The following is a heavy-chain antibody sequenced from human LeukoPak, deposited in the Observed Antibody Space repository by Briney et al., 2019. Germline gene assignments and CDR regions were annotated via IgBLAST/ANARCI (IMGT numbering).Heavy chain of an antibody. CDR2: ISRSSSDT. D-gene: IGHD4-17*01. CDR1: GFTFSDYY. Sequence: GGSLRLSCAASGFTFSDYYMSWIRQAPGKGLEWVSYISRSSSDTNYADSVKGRFTISRDNAKNSLYLQMYSLRAEDTAVYCCARGLTTVTSLASYWGQGTLVTVSS. V-gene: IGHV3-11*05. J-gene: IGHJ4*02. CDR3: ARGLTTVTSLASY.